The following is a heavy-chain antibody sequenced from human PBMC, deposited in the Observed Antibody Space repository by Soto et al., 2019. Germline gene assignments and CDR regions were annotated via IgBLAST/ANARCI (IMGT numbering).Heavy chain of an antibody. J-gene: IGHJ4*02. CDR1: EFIFRNYW. V-gene: IGHV3-7*01. Sequence: GGSLRLSCTASEFIFRNYWMNWVRQAPGKGLEWVATINQDGSEKFYVDSVKGRFTFSRDNAKNSLYLKMNSLRAEDRAVYFCARLEGYCSTTTCDGSVFSDSWGQGTLVTVSS. CDR2: INQDGSEK. D-gene: IGHD2-2*01. CDR3: ARLEGYCSTTTCDGSVFSDS.